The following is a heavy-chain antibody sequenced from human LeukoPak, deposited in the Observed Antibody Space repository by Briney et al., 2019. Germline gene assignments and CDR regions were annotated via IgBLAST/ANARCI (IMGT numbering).Heavy chain of an antibody. D-gene: IGHD2-2*01. CDR2: ISSSGSTI. CDR3: ARFRSPHATAMIVVVPAVSDY. Sequence: GGSLRLSCAASGFTSSSYEMNRVRQAPGKGLEWVSYISSSGSTIYYADSVKGRFTISRDNAKNSLYLQMNSLRAEDTAVYYCARFRSPHATAMIVVVPAVSDYWGQGTLVTVSS. J-gene: IGHJ4*02. V-gene: IGHV3-48*03. CDR1: GFTSSSYE.